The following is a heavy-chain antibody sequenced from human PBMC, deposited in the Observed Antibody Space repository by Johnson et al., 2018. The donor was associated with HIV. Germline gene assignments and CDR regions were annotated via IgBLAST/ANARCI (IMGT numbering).Heavy chain of an antibody. D-gene: IGHD3-16*01. CDR1: GFTFSSYA. CDR3: ARGTPGGGHTVDDAFDI. Sequence: QVQLVESGGGVVQPGRSLRLSCAASGFTFSSYAMHWVRQAPGKGLEWVAVISYDGSNKYYADSVTGRFTISRDNSKNTLYLQRNSRRAEDTAVYYCARGTPGGGHTVDDAFDIWGQGTMVTVSS. J-gene: IGHJ3*02. V-gene: IGHV3-30*04. CDR2: ISYDGSNK.